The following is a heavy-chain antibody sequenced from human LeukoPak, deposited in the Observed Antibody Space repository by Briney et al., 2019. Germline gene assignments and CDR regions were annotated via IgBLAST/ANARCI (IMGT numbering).Heavy chain of an antibody. V-gene: IGHV4-61*02. Sequence: PSETLSLTCTVSGGSISSGSYYWSWIRQPAGKGLEWIGRIYTSGSTNYNPSLKSRVTISVDTSKNQFSLKLSSVTAADTAVYYCARARRRGSGPLDYWGQGTLVTVSS. D-gene: IGHD3-16*01. CDR1: GGSISSGSYY. CDR2: IYTSGST. CDR3: ARARRRGSGPLDY. J-gene: IGHJ4*02.